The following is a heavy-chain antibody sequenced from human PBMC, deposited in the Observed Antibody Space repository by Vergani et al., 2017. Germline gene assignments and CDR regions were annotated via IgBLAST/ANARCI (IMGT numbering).Heavy chain of an antibody. CDR2: ISSSSSYI. Sequence: EVQLVESGGGLVKPGGSLRLSCAASGFTFSSYSMNWVRQAPGKGLEWVSSISSSSSYIYYADSVKGRFTISRGNAKNSLYLQMNSLRAEDTAVYYCASLGYGSGSSGAHDAFDIWGQGTMVTVSS. V-gene: IGHV3-21*01. J-gene: IGHJ3*02. CDR1: GFTFSSYS. D-gene: IGHD3-10*01. CDR3: ASLGYGSGSSGAHDAFDI.